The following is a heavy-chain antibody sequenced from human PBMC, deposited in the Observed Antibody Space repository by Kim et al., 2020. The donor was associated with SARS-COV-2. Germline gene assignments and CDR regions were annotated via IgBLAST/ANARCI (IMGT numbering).Heavy chain of an antibody. V-gene: IGHV4-4*07. CDR3: AGYYYDSSGYYSFDY. CDR1: GGSISSYY. D-gene: IGHD3-22*01. J-gene: IGHJ4*02. Sequence: SETLSLTCTVSGGSISSYYWSWIRQPAGKGLEWIGRIYTSGSTNYNPSLKSRVTMSVDTSKNQFSLKLSSVTAADTAVYYCAGYYYDSSGYYSFDYWGQGTLVTVSS. CDR2: IYTSGST.